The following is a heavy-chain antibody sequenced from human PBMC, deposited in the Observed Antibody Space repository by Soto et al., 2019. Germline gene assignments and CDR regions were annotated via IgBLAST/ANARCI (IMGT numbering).Heavy chain of an antibody. D-gene: IGHD1-1*01. Sequence: ASVKVSCKASGGTFSSYAISWARQAPGQGLEWMGGITPIFGTANYAQKFQGRVTITADESTSTAYMELSSLRSEDTAVYYCARGATTSVHFDYWGQGTLVTVSS. CDR1: GGTFSSYA. CDR2: ITPIFGTA. CDR3: ARGATTSVHFDY. V-gene: IGHV1-69*13. J-gene: IGHJ4*02.